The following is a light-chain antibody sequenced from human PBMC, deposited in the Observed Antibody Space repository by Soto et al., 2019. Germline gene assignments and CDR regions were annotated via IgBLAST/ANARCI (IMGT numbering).Light chain of an antibody. J-gene: IGKJ1*01. CDR1: QSVSSN. CDR2: AAS. Sequence: DIVLTQSPGTLSLSPGEGATLSCRASQSVSSNHLAWYQQKPGQAPRLLIYAASTRATGVPARFSGSGSGTEFTLTISSLQSEDFAVYYCRQYNNWPRTFGQGTKVDIK. CDR3: RQYNNWPRT. V-gene: IGKV3-15*01.